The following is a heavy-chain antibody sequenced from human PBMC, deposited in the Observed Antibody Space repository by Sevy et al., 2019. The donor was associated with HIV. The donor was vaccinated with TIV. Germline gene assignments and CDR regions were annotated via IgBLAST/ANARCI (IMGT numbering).Heavy chain of an antibody. J-gene: IGHJ4*02. Sequence: GWSLRLSCAASGFTFSSYGMHWVRQAPGKGLEWVAVISYDGSNKYYADSVKGRFTISRDNSKNTLYLQMNSLRAEDTAVYYCATLKSIVGATYFDYWGQGTLVTVSS. CDR2: ISYDGSNK. CDR3: ATLKSIVGATYFDY. V-gene: IGHV3-30*03. CDR1: GFTFSSYG. D-gene: IGHD1-26*01.